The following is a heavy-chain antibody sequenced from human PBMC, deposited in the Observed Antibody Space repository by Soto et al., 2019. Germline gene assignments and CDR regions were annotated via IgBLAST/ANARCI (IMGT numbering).Heavy chain of an antibody. V-gene: IGHV3-21*01. D-gene: IGHD4-17*01. CDR1: GFAFSSYS. J-gene: IGHJ4*02. CDR3: ARTWYSDYGDSEIFDY. Sequence: GGSLRLSCAASGFAFSSYSMNWVRQAPGKGLEWVSSISSSSSYIYYADSVKGRFTISRDNAKNSLYLQMNSLRAEDTAVYYCARTWYSDYGDSEIFDYWGQGTLVTVSS. CDR2: ISSSSSYI.